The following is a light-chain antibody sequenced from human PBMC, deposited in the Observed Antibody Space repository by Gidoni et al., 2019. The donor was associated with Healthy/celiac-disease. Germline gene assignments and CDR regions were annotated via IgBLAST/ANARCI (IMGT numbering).Light chain of an antibody. V-gene: IGKV1-27*01. CDR2: AAS. CDR1: QGINNY. J-gene: IGKJ2*03. CDR3: QKYNSAPFS. Sequence: DIQMTQSPSSLSASVGDRVTITCRASQGINNYLAWYQQKPGQVPKLLIYAASTLHSGVPSRFSGSGSGTDFTLTISSLQPEDVAIYYCQKYNSAPFSFXQXTKLEIK.